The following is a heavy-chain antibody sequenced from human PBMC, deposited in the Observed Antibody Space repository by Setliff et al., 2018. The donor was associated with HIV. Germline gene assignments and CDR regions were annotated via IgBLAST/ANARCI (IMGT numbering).Heavy chain of an antibody. CDR2: VSPDGYEK. Sequence: GGSLRLSCAAFGYGYSTFDMDWVRQTPGRGLEWVADVSPDGYEKRYAGFAKGRFTVSRDNSKNILFLQMDSLGAEDTGIYYCAKPTSGMYPRAFDLWGRGTVVTVSS. D-gene: IGHD1-26*01. J-gene: IGHJ3*01. CDR3: AKPTSGMYPRAFDL. CDR1: GYGYSTFD. V-gene: IGHV3-23*01.